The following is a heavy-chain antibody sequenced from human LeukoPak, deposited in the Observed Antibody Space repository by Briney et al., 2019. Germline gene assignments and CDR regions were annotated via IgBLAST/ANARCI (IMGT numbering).Heavy chain of an antibody. CDR1: GFTFSSYE. D-gene: IGHD2-8*01. CDR2: ISSSGRTM. V-gene: IGHV3-48*03. Sequence: QPGGSLRLSCAASGFTFSSYEMNWVRQAPGKGLEWVSYISSSGRTMYYADSVKGRFTISRDNAKNSLYLQMNSLRAEDTAVYYCARLGSLCRNGVCYGGWGQGILVTVSS. CDR3: ARLGSLCRNGVCYGG. J-gene: IGHJ4*02.